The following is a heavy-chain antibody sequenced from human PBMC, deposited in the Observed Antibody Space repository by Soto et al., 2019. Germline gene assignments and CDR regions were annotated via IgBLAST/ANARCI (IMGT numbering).Heavy chain of an antibody. CDR3: ARHIGRYYDFWSGPHLDY. V-gene: IGHV4-59*08. D-gene: IGHD3-3*01. CDR1: GGSISSYY. J-gene: IGHJ4*02. Sequence: SETLSLTCTVSGGSISSYYWSWIRQPPGKGLEWIGYIYYSGSTNYNPSLKSRVTISVDTSKNQFSLKLSSVTAADTAVYYCARHIGRYYDFWSGPHLDYWGQGTLVTVSS. CDR2: IYYSGST.